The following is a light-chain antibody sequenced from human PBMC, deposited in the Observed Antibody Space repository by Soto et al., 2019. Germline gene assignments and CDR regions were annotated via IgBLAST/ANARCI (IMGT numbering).Light chain of an antibody. CDR1: SGHSSYI. CDR2: LEGSGSY. V-gene: IGLV4-60*02. J-gene: IGLJ2*01. Sequence: QLVLTQSSSASASLGSSVNLTCTLSSGHSSYIIAWHHQQPGKAPRYLMKLEGSGSYNKGSGVPDRFSGSSSGADRYLTISNLQFEDEANYYCETWDSNTRVFGGGTKLTVL. CDR3: ETWDSNTRV.